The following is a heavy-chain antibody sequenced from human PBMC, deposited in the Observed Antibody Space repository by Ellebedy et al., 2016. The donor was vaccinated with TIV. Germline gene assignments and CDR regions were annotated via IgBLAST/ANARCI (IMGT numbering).Heavy chain of an antibody. Sequence: GGSLRLXXAASGFTFSSYWMGWVRQAPGKGLEWVAIIQHDGSETFYVDSVKGRFTVSRDNAVNSLYLQMNSLRAEDTAVYYCARRYFDLWGRGTLVTVSS. J-gene: IGHJ2*01. CDR2: IQHDGSET. V-gene: IGHV3-7*01. CDR1: GFTFSSYW. CDR3: ARRYFDL.